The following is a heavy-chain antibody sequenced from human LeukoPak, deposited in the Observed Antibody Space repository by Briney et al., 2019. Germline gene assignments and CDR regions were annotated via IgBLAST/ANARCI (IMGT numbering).Heavy chain of an antibody. D-gene: IGHD3-3*01. CDR3: ARDRYYDFWSGYYTAWFDP. V-gene: IGHV4-61*02. Sequence: SQTLSLTCTVSGGSISSGSYYWSWIRQPAGEGLEWIGRIYTSGSTNYNPSLKSRVTISVDTSKNQFSLKLSSVTAADTAVYYCARDRYYDFWSGYYTAWFDPWGQGTLVTVSS. CDR2: IYTSGST. CDR1: GGSISSGSYY. J-gene: IGHJ5*02.